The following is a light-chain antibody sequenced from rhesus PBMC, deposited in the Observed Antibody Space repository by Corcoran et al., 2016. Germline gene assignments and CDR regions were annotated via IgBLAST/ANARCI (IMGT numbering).Light chain of an antibody. CDR3: LQGYSTPPT. V-gene: IGKV1-36*02. CDR2: AAT. J-gene: IGKJ3*01. Sequence: DIQMTQSPSSLSVSVGDRVTITCRASQGISDYLSWYQQKPGKAPKRLIFAATILESGVPSRLRGSGSGKEFTLNISSRQPEDFAAYYCLQGYSTPPTFGPGTKLDIK. CDR1: QGISDY.